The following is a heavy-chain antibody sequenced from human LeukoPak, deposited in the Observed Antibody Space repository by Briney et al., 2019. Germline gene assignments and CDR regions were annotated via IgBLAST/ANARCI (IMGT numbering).Heavy chain of an antibody. J-gene: IGHJ4*02. Sequence: GGSLRLSCAASGFTFSSYAMIWVRQAPGKGLEWVSAISGSGGSTYYADSVKGRFTISRDNSKNTLYLQMNSLRAEDTAVYYCAKDPGYCSSTSCYYFDYWGQGTLVTVSS. CDR2: ISGSGGST. CDR3: AKDPGYCSSTSCYYFDY. V-gene: IGHV3-23*01. D-gene: IGHD2-2*01. CDR1: GFTFSSYA.